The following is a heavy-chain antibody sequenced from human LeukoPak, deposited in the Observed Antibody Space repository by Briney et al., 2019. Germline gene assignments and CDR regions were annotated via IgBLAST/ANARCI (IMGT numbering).Heavy chain of an antibody. CDR2: IYSGGST. Sequence: GGSLRLSCAASGFTVSSNYMSWVRQAPGKGLEWVSVIYSGGSTYYADSVKGRFTISRDNAKNTLYLQMNSLRVDDTAVYYCAREDRGDGYNLHYWGQGTLVTVPS. J-gene: IGHJ4*02. V-gene: IGHV3-53*01. D-gene: IGHD5-24*01. CDR3: AREDRGDGYNLHY. CDR1: GFTVSSNY.